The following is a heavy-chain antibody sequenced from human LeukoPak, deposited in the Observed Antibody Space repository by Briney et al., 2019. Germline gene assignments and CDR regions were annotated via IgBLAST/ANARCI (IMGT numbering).Heavy chain of an antibody. CDR3: AKGFHCSSWYDGDAFDI. V-gene: IGHV3-9*01. CDR2: ISWNSGSI. D-gene: IGHD6-13*01. Sequence: GGSLRLSCAASGFTFDDYAMHWVRQAPGKGLEWVSGISWNSGSIGYADSVKGRFTISRDNAKNSLYLQMNSLRAEDTALYYCAKGFHCSSWYDGDAFDIWGQGTMVTVPS. J-gene: IGHJ3*02. CDR1: GFTFDDYA.